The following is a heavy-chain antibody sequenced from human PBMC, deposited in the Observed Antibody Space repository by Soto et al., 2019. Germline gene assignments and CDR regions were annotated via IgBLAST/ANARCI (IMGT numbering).Heavy chain of an antibody. J-gene: IGHJ6*03. Sequence: SETLSLTCTVSGGSISSSSYYWGWIRQPPGKGLEWIGSIYYSGSTYYNPSLKSRVTISVDTSKNQFSLRLSSVTAADTAVYYCARRDNICSSTSCYYYYYMDVWGKGTTVTVSS. D-gene: IGHD2-2*01. CDR2: IYYSGST. V-gene: IGHV4-39*01. CDR3: ARRDNICSSTSCYYYYYMDV. CDR1: GGSISSSSYY.